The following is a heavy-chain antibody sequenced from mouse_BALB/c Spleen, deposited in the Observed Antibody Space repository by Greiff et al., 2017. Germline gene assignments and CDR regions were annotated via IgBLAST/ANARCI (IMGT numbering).Heavy chain of an antibody. CDR1: GFTFSDYY. V-gene: IGHV5-4*02. J-gene: IGHJ4*01. CDR2: ISDGGSYT. CDR3: ARGHGSAMDY. D-gene: IGHD1-2*01. Sequence: EVQGVESGGGLVKPGGSLKLSCAASGFTFSDYYMYWVRQTPEKRLEWVATISDGGSYTYYPDSVKGRFTISRDKAKNNLYLQKSSLQSEGTAMYFCARGHGSAMDYWGQGTSVTVSS.